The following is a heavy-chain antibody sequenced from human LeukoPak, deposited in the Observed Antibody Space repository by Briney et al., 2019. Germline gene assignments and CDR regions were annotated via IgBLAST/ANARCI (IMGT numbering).Heavy chain of an antibody. CDR1: GYSFSNYW. Sequence: GESLKISCKGSGYSFSNYWIAWVRQMPGKGLQWMGSVYPGDSDTRYSPSFQGQVTISADKSFNTAYLHWSSLKASDTAIYYCARPSRNYFDYWGQGTLVTVSP. CDR3: ARPSRNYFDY. CDR2: VYPGDSDT. J-gene: IGHJ4*02. V-gene: IGHV5-51*01.